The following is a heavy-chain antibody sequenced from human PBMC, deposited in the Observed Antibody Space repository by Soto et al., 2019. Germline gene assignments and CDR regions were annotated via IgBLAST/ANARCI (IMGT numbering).Heavy chain of an antibody. V-gene: IGHV4-34*01. D-gene: IGHD1-26*01. CDR2: ISQSGST. Sequence: QVQLQQRGAGLLKPSETLSLTCAVYGGSFSGYYWSWIRQPPGKGLEWIGEISQSGSTNYNPSLKTRVTISLDTAKYQFSLKLSSVTAADTAVYYCARGKVGASAVDYWVQGTLVTVSS. CDR1: GGSFSGYY. J-gene: IGHJ4*02. CDR3: ARGKVGASAVDY.